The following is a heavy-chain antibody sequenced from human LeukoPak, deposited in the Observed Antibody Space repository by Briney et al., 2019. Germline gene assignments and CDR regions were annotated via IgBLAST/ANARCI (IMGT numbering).Heavy chain of an antibody. J-gene: IGHJ5*02. CDR1: GYTFTDYY. CDR3: TRDLNRGSYHWFDP. CDR2: VDPEDGET. Sequence: GATVKISCKASGYTFTDYYMHWVQQAPGKGLEWMGRVDPEDGETIYAEKFQGRVTITADTSTDTAYMELSSLRPEDTAVYYCTRDLNRGSYHWFDPWGQGTPVTVS. D-gene: IGHD1-26*01. V-gene: IGHV1-69-2*01.